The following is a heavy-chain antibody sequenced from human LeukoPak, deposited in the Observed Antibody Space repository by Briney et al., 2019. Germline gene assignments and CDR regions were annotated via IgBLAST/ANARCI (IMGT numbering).Heavy chain of an antibody. CDR3: ARDAGNDFWSGYPFDY. D-gene: IGHD3-3*01. CDR1: GFTFSSYS. J-gene: IGHJ4*02. CDR2: ISSSSSTI. Sequence: GGSLRLSCAASGFTFSSYSMNWVRQAPGKGLEWVSYISSSSSTIYYADSVKGRFTISRDNAKNSLYLQMNSLRAEDTAVYYCARDAGNDFWSGYPFDYWGQGTLVTVSS. V-gene: IGHV3-48*01.